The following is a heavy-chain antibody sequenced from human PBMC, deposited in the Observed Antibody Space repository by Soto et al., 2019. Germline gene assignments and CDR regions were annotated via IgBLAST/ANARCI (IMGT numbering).Heavy chain of an antibody. Sequence: QAQLVQSGAEVKKPGASVKVSCKASGYVFTSYYVHWVRQAPGQSLQWMGWINPNGGNTHYVQKFQGRLTLTRDTSVSTVYMDLNRLTSDDTAIYYCARESMGGSSFRREYFDFWGQGTLVAVAS. D-gene: IGHD2-15*01. CDR3: ARESMGGSSFRREYFDF. J-gene: IGHJ4*02. V-gene: IGHV1-2*02. CDR2: INPNGGNT. CDR1: GYVFTSYY.